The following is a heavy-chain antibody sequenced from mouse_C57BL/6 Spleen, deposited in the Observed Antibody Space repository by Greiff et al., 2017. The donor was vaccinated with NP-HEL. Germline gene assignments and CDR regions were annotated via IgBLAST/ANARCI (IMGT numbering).Heavy chain of an antibody. CDR1: GFTFSSYA. J-gene: IGHJ4*01. CDR3: ARLRGGAMDY. V-gene: IGHV5-4*01. CDR2: ISDGGSYT. Sequence: EVQRVESGGGLVKPGGSLKLSCAASGFTFSSYAMSWVRQTPEKRLEWVATISDGGSYTYYPDNVKGRFTISRDNAKNNLYLQMSHLKSEDTAMYYCARLRGGAMDYWGQGTSVTVSS. D-gene: IGHD1-1*01.